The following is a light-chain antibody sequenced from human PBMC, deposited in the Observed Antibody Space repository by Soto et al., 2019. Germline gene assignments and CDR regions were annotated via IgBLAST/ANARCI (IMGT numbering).Light chain of an antibody. V-gene: IGKV1-9*01. Sequence: IQLTQSPSSLSASVGDRVTITCRASQGISSYLAWYQQKPGKAPKLLIYAASTLQSGVPSRFSGSGSGTDFTLTISSLQPEDFATDYCQHLNSYPFTFGQGTRLEIK. CDR3: QHLNSYPFT. J-gene: IGKJ5*01. CDR2: AAS. CDR1: QGISSY.